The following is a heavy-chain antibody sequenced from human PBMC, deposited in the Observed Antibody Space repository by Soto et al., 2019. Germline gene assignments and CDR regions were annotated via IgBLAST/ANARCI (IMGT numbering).Heavy chain of an antibody. CDR3: ARLGPYDSSGSVDY. V-gene: IGHV3-74*01. D-gene: IGHD3-22*01. CDR2: INSDGSST. CDR1: GFTLSSYW. Sequence: GGSLRLSCAASGFTLSSYWMHWVRQAPGKGLVWVSRINSDGSSTRYADSVKGRFTISRDNAKNTLYLQMNSLRAEDTAVYYCARLGPYDSSGSVDYWGQGTLVTVSS. J-gene: IGHJ4*02.